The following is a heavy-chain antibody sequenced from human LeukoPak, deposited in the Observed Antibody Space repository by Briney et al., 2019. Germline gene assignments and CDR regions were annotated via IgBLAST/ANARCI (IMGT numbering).Heavy chain of an antibody. CDR3: TTETALPFPPVYGSGSSRIDY. Sequence: GGSLRLSCAASGFTFSNAWMSWVRQAPGKGLEWVGRIKSKTDGGTTDYAAPVKGRFTISRDDSKNTLYLQMNSLKTEDTAVYYCTTETALPFPPVYGSGSSRIDYWGQGTLVTVSS. J-gene: IGHJ4*02. CDR1: GFTFSNAW. V-gene: IGHV3-15*01. CDR2: IKSKTDGGTT. D-gene: IGHD3-10*01.